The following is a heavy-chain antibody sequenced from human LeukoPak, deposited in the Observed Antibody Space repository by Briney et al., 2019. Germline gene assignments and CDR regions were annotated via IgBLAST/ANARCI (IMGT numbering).Heavy chain of an antibody. CDR1: GFTFDDYA. CDR3: AKGEYSSSWSDFDY. J-gene: IGHJ4*02. CDR2: ISWNSGSI. D-gene: IGHD6-13*01. V-gene: IGHV3-9*01. Sequence: PGGSLRLSCAASGFTFDDYAMHWVRQAPGKGLEWVSGISWNSGSIDYADSVKGRFSISRDNAKSSLYLQINSLRPEDTALYYCAKGEYSSSWSDFDYWGQGTLVTVSS.